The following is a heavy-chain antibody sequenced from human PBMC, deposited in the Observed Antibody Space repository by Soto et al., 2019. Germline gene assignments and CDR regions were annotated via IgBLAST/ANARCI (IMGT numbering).Heavy chain of an antibody. CDR2: IYYTGSN. CDR3: TRVRSYGDPALL. Sequence: QVQLQESGPGLVEPSQTLSLTCTVSGGSITSGGYYWTWIRHHPGKGLEWIGYIYYTGSNYYNPSLRSRVSLSVDTSKNVFSLRLSSVTAADTAVYYCTRVRSYGDPALLWGEGTLFTVSS. V-gene: IGHV4-31*03. D-gene: IGHD4-17*01. CDR1: GGSITSGGYY. J-gene: IGHJ4*02.